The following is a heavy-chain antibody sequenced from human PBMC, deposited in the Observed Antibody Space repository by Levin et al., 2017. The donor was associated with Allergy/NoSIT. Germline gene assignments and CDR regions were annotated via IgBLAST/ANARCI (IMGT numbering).Heavy chain of an antibody. Sequence: GSLRLSCAVYGGSFSGYYWSWIRQPPGKGLEWIGEINHSGSTNYNPSLKSRVTISVDTSKNQFSLKLSSVTAADTAVYYCASLYSYGYDAFDSWGQGTMVTVSS. D-gene: IGHD5-18*01. J-gene: IGHJ3*02. CDR2: INHSGST. CDR1: GGSFSGYY. CDR3: ASLYSYGYDAFDS. V-gene: IGHV4-34*01.